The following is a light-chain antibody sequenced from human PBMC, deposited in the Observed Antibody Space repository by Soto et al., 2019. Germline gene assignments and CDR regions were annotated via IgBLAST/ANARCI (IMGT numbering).Light chain of an antibody. J-gene: IGKJ1*01. Sequence: DIQMTQSPSSLSASVGDRVTITCRASQTITNYLNWYQQKPGKAPKLLIYAASTLLSGVPSRFTGCGSGTDFTLTIDSLQPEDVATYFCQQRYSSPWTFGQVTKVEI. CDR1: QTITNY. CDR2: AAS. V-gene: IGKV1-39*01. CDR3: QQRYSSPWT.